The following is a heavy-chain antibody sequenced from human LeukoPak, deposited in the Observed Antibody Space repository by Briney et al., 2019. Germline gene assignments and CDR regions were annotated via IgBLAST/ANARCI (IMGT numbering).Heavy chain of an antibody. Sequence: SETLSLTCTVSGGSISSYYWSWIRQPPGKGLEWIGYIYYSGSTNYNPSLKSRVTISVETSKNEFSLKLRSVTAADTAVYYCARVTGYRIEDYFNYWGQGTLVTVSS. J-gene: IGHJ4*02. CDR2: IYYSGST. V-gene: IGHV4-59*01. CDR3: ARVTGYRIEDYFNY. D-gene: IGHD6-13*01. CDR1: GGSISSYY.